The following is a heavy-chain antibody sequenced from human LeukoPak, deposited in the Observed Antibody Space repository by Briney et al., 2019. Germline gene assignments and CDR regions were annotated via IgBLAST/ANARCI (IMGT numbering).Heavy chain of an antibody. J-gene: IGHJ4*02. CDR1: GYTFTTYD. Sequence: GASVKASCKASGYTFTTYDISWARQAPGQGLEWMGWISTYNGNTNYAQKVQGRVTMTTDTSTSTAYMELRSLRSDDTAVYYCTRGGASSGYDYWGQGTLVTVSS. CDR2: ISTYNGNT. D-gene: IGHD6-19*01. CDR3: TRGGASSGYDY. V-gene: IGHV1-18*01.